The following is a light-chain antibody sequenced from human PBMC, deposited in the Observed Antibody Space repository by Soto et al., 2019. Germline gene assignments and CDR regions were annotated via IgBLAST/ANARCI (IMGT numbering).Light chain of an antibody. CDR1: QRVRRY. J-gene: IGKJ5*01. Sequence: EIVFTHSPSTLYFSPXERATLSWRASQRVRRYFRWCQHKPGQAPXVLXSAASTRANGIPARFSGSGSGTAFTRPISSLEPEDFAVYYGQQRSSWPRTFGQGTRLEIK. CDR3: QQRSSWPRT. V-gene: IGKV3-11*01. CDR2: AAS.